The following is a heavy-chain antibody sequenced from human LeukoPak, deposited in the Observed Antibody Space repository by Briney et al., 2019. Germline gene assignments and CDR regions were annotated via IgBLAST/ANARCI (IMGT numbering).Heavy chain of an antibody. D-gene: IGHD3-10*01. V-gene: IGHV5-51*01. CDR3: ARQPSVSYSKHYYYYYGMDV. CDR2: IYPGDSDT. CDR1: GYSFTSYW. Sequence: GESLKISCKGSGYSFTSYWIGWVREMPGKGLEWMGIIYPGDSDTRYSPSFQGLVTISADKSISTAYLQWSSLKASDTAMYYCARQPSVSYSKHYYYYYGMDVWGNGTTVTVSS. J-gene: IGHJ6*04.